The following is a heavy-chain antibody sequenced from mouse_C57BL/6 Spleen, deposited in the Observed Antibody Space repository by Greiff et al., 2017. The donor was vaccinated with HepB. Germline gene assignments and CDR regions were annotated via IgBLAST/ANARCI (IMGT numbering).Heavy chain of an antibody. V-gene: IGHV1-69*01. CDR3: ARGEDYGSSSHYFDY. J-gene: IGHJ2*01. CDR2: IDPSDSYT. CDR1: GYTFTSYW. Sequence: VQLQQPGAELVMPGASVKLSCKASGYTFTSYWMHWVKQRPGQGLEWIGEIDPSDSYTNYNQKFKGKSTLTVDKSSSTAYMQLSSLTSEDSAVYYCARGEDYGSSSHYFDYWGQGTTLTVSS. D-gene: IGHD1-1*01.